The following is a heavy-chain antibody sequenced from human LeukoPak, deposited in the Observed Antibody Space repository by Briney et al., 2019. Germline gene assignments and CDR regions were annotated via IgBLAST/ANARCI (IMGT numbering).Heavy chain of an antibody. CDR2: INPNSGGT. J-gene: IGHJ2*01. Sequence: ASVKVCCKASGYTFTGYYMHWVRQAPGQGLEWMGRINPNSGGTNYAQKFQGRVTMTRDTSISTAYMELSRLRSDDTAVYYCAREMVQGVYWYFDLWGRGTLVTVSS. D-gene: IGHD3-10*01. CDR1: GYTFTGYY. V-gene: IGHV1-2*06. CDR3: AREMVQGVYWYFDL.